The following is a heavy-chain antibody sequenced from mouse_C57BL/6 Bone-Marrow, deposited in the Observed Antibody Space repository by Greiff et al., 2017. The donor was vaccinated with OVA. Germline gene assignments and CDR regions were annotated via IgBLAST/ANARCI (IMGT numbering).Heavy chain of an antibody. CDR2: ISSGGDYI. CDR1: GFTFSSYA. J-gene: IGHJ4*01. V-gene: IGHV5-9-1*02. CDR3: TRDPYYGNYEGGAMDY. Sequence: EVMLVESGAGLVKPGGSLKLSCAASGFTFSSYAMSWVRQTPEKRLEWVAYISSGGDYIYYADTVKGRFTISRDNARNTLYLQMSSLKSEDTAMYYCTRDPYYGNYEGGAMDYWGQGTSVTVSS. D-gene: IGHD2-10*01.